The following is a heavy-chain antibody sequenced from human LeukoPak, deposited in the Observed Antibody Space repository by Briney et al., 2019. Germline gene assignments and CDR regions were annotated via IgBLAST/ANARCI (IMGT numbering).Heavy chain of an antibody. CDR1: GDSINSGHYY. CDR3: VREGFIYMHV. J-gene: IGHJ6*04. V-gene: IGHV4-61*02. D-gene: IGHD3-10*01. CDR2: IFSIGTT. Sequence: SETLSLTCTVSGDSINSGHYYWTWIRQSAGKGLEWIGRIFSIGTTTYNPSLKSRVSISLDTSKNHFSLNLSSVTAADAAIYYCVREGFIYMHVWDKGTTVTVSS.